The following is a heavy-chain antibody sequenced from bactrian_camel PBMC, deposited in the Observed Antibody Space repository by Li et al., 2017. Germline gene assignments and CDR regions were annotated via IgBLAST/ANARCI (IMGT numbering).Heavy chain of an antibody. CDR2: ISTGSSNT. Sequence: HVQLVESGGALVQPEGSLRLSCAASGFTFSTYWMYWVRQAPGKGLEWVSSISTGSSNTYYADSVKGRFTISRDNAKSTLYLEMNSLKLEDSAIYYCAARSRGPYPPCRVPPAEFSAWGQGTQVTVS. CDR3: AARSRGPYPPCRVPPAEFSA. J-gene: IGHJ4*01. V-gene: IGHV3S6*01. D-gene: IGHD1*01. CDR1: GFTFSTYW.